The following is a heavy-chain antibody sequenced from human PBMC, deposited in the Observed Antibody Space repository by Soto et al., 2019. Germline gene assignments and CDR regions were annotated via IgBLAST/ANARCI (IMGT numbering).Heavy chain of an antibody. D-gene: IGHD5-18*01. CDR2: INPNSGGT. CDR3: ARDYFVDTAMANYYYYCMDV. CDR1: GDTLTGYY. V-gene: IGHV1-2*04. J-gene: IGHJ6*02. Sequence: ASAKVSCKASGDTLTGYYMYWVRHAHGQGLEWMGWINPNSGGTNYAQKFQGWVTMTRDTSISTAYMELSRLRSDDTAVYYCARDYFVDTAMANYYYYCMDVWGQGTTVTVSS.